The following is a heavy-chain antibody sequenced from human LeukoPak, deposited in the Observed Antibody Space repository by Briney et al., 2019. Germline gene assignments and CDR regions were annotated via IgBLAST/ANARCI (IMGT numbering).Heavy chain of an antibody. Sequence: GGSLRLSCAASGFTFSSYGMHWVRQAPGKGLEWVAFIRYDGSNKYYADSVKGRFTISRDNSKNTLYLQMNSLRAEDTAVYYCAKDSYDFWSGYYSSGWDWAQGTLVTVSS. J-gene: IGHJ4*02. CDR3: AKDSYDFWSGYYSSGWD. CDR1: GFTFSSYG. D-gene: IGHD3-3*01. V-gene: IGHV3-30*02. CDR2: IRYDGSNK.